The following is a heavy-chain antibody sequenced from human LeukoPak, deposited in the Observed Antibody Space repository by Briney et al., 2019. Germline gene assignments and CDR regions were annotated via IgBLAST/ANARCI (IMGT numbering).Heavy chain of an antibody. J-gene: IGHJ4*02. CDR1: EYSFATYW. Sequence: KSGESLKISCKGSEYSFATYWIGWVRQMPGQGLEWMGIIFPGDSDTRYRPSFQGQVTISADKSISTDYLQWSSLKASDTAIYYCASEYCSGGNCYFDYWGQGNLVTVSS. D-gene: IGHD2-15*01. CDR3: ASEYCSGGNCYFDY. CDR2: IFPGDSDT. V-gene: IGHV5-51*01.